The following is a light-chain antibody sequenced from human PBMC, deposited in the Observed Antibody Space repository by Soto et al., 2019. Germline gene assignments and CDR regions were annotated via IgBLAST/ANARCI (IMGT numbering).Light chain of an antibody. V-gene: IGKV3-11*01. CDR3: QQRRNWPAT. CDR1: QSVSSY. CDR2: DAS. Sequence: EIVLTQSPATLSLSPGERATLSCRASQSVSSYLAWYQQKPGQAPRLLLYDASKRATGIPARFSGSGSGTDFTLTISSLQPEDFAVYYCQQRRNWPATFGQGTKVEIK. J-gene: IGKJ1*01.